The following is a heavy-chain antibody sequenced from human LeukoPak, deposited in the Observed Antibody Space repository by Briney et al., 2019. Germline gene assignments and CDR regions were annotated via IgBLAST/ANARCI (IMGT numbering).Heavy chain of an antibody. CDR1: GFTFSSYA. CDR3: ARQLGYCSDGTCYFDF. CDR2: ISTSGDST. J-gene: IGHJ4*02. V-gene: IGHV3-23*01. D-gene: IGHD2-15*01. Sequence: GGSLRLSCTASGFTFSSYAMSWVRQAPGKGLEWVSAISTSGDSTYSADSVKGRFTISRDNSKNTLNLLMNSLRAEDTAVYHCARQLGYCSDGTCYFDFWGQGTLVTVSS.